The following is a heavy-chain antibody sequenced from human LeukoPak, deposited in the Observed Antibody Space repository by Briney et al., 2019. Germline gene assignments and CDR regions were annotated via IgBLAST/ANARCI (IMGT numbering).Heavy chain of an antibody. J-gene: IGHJ4*02. CDR2: IIPIFGTA. CDR1: GGTFSSYA. D-gene: IGHD1-26*01. CDR3: ARSNLYSGSYYDMYYFDY. V-gene: IGHV1-69*13. Sequence: SVEVSCKASGGTFSSYAISWVRQAPGQGLEWMGGIIPIFGTANYAQKFQGRVTITADESTSTAYMELSSLRSEDTAVYYCARSNLYSGSYYDMYYFDYWGQGTLVTVSS.